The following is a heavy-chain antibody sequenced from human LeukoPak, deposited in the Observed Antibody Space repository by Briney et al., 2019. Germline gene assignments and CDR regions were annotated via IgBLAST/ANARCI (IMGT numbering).Heavy chain of an antibody. J-gene: IGHJ6*03. D-gene: IGHD3-3*01. CDR3: AREFTILGVVTLGYYYYFMDV. V-gene: IGHV4-4*08. CDR2: SHNSGET. Sequence: SETLSLTCTVSGVSMTNYYWSWIRQPPGKGLEWIAYSHNSGETKYNPSLKSRITISVDTSKNDFSLKLSSVTAADTAVYYCAREFTILGVVTLGYYYYFMDVWGKGTTVTVSS. CDR1: GVSMTNYY.